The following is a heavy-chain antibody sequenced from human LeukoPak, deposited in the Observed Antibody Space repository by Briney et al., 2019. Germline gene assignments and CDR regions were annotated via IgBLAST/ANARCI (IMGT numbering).Heavy chain of an antibody. CDR1: GYTLTELS. CDR2: INPSGGST. CDR3: ARDSGSSSWYDYYYYYMDV. D-gene: IGHD6-13*01. V-gene: IGHV1-46*01. J-gene: IGHJ6*03. Sequence: ASVKVSCKVSGYTLTELSMHWVRQAPGQGLEWMGIINPSGGSTSYAQKFQGRVTMTRDKSTSTVYMELSSLRFEDTAVYYCARDSGSSSWYDYYYYYMDVWGKGTTVTVSS.